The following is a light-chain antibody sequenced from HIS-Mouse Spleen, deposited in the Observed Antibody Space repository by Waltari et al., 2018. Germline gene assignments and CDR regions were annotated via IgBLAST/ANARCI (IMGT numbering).Light chain of an antibody. V-gene: IGKV3-11*01. Sequence: EIVLTQSPATLSLSPGERATLSCMASQSVSSYLAWYQQKPGQAPRLLIYDASNRATGIPARFSGSGSGTDFTLTISSLEPEDFAVYYCQQRSNWPIFTFGPGTKVDIK. CDR2: DAS. CDR3: QQRSNWPIFT. J-gene: IGKJ3*01. CDR1: QSVSSY.